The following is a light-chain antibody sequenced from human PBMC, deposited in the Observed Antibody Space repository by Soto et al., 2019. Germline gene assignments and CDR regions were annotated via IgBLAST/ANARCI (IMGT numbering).Light chain of an antibody. Sequence: DIQMTQSPSTLSASLGDRVTITCRASQSIRWWLAWYQQKLGEAPKVLIYGASRLESGVPSRFSGSVSGTDFTLTISSLQAEDFATYYCLPDHDYQWTVGPGTKVEI. J-gene: IGKJ2*02. CDR1: QSIRWW. CDR3: LPDHDYQWT. V-gene: IGKV1-5*01. CDR2: GAS.